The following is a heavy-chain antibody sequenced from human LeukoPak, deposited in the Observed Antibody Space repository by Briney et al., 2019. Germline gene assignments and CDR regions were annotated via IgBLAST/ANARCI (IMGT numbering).Heavy chain of an antibody. CDR3: AKCREYQLPRTFDY. CDR2: INPDGSGK. CDR1: GFTFSNYW. J-gene: IGHJ4*02. V-gene: IGHV3-7*03. D-gene: IGHD2-2*01. Sequence: PGGSLRLSCAASGFTFSNYWMSWVCQAPGKGLEWVANINPDGSGKNYVDSVKGRFTISRDNSKNTLYLQMNSLRAEDTAVYYCAKCREYQLPRTFDYWGQGTLVTVSS.